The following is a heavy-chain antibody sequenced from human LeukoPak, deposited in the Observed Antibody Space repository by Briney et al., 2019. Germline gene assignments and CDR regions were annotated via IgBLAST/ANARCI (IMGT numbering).Heavy chain of an antibody. Sequence: GGSLRLSCAASGFTFSTYGMLWVRQAPGQGPEWVALIRYDGSNKYYADSVKGRFTISRDNSKNTLYLQMNSLRVEDTAMYYCAKAGTQQWLLFVGVYWGQGALLTVSS. CDR2: IRYDGSNK. CDR3: AKAGTQQWLLFVGVY. V-gene: IGHV3-30*02. J-gene: IGHJ4*02. CDR1: GFTFSTYG. D-gene: IGHD6-19*01.